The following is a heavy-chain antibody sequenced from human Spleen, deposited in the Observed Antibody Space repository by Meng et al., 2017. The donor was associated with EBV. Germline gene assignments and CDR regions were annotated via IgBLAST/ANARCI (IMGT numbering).Heavy chain of an antibody. V-gene: IGHV2-5*02. CDR1: GFSLPTSGVG. CDR3: AHTIVGASPYYFDY. J-gene: IGHJ4*02. CDR2: IYWDDDK. Sequence: QIPLKESCPTLVQPTPPLTLTCTFSGFSLPTSGVGVGWIRQPPGKALEWLALIYWDDDKRYSPSLKTRLTITKDTSKNQVVLTVTNVDPVDTATYYCAHTIVGASPYYFDYWGQGTLVTVSS. D-gene: IGHD1-26*01.